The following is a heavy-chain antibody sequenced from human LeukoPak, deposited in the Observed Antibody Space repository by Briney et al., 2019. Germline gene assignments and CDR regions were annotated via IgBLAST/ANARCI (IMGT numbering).Heavy chain of an antibody. CDR2: IDHTGTT. Sequence: SETLSLTCSVSDDSITIYYWTWIRQPPGKGLEWIGYIDHTGTTNYNPSLNSRVTMSVDTSKNQFSLKLSSVTAADTAMYYCAREVADYGGYYYYHYMDVWGKGTTVTISS. CDR1: DDSITIYY. D-gene: IGHD4-23*01. CDR3: AREVADYGGYYYYHYMDV. J-gene: IGHJ6*03. V-gene: IGHV4-59*12.